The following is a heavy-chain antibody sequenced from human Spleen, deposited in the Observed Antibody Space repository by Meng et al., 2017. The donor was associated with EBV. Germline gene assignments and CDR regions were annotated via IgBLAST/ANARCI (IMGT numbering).Heavy chain of an antibody. V-gene: IGHV3-74*01. CDR3: SRDLAGPYDD. J-gene: IGHJ4*02. CDR2: LNEDGRTT. Sequence: VEVVGAGGGFVKPGGSLRTSCAASGFTFSSNWMHWVRQAPGKGLEWISRLNEDGRTTSYADSVKGRFTISRDNTRNTLYLQMHSLRAEDTALYFCSRDLAGPYDDWGQGTLVTVSS. D-gene: IGHD3-3*02. CDR1: GFTFSSNW.